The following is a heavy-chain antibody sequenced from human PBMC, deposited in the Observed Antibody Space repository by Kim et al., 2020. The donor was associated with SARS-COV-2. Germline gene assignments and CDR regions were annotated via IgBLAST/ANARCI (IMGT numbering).Heavy chain of an antibody. J-gene: IGHJ2*01. CDR1: GFTFSSYA. CDR3: AKTEGYYDSSGYYSPPWYFDL. CDR2: IYSGGSST. V-gene: IGHV3-23*03. Sequence: GGSLRLSCAASGFTFSSYAMSWVRQAPGKGLEWVSVIYSGGSSTYYADSVKGRFTISRDNSKNTLYLQMNSLRAEDTAVYYCAKTEGYYDSSGYYSPPWYFDLWGRGTLVTVSS. D-gene: IGHD3-22*01.